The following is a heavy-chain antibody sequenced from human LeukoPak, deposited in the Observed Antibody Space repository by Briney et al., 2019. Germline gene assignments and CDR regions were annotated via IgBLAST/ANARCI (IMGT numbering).Heavy chain of an antibody. CDR2: IYYSGST. D-gene: IGHD2-15*01. CDR3: ARQTPVVAATAFFDY. Sequence: SETLSLTCTVSGGSISSYYWSWIRQPPGKGLEWIGYIYYSGSTNYNPSLKSRVTISVDTSKNQFSLKLSSVTAADTAVYYCARQTPVVAATAFFDYWGQGTLVTVSS. J-gene: IGHJ4*02. CDR1: GGSISSYY. V-gene: IGHV4-59*08.